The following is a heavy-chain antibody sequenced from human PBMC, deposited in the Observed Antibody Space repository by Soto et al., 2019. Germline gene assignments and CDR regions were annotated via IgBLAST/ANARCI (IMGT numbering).Heavy chain of an antibody. CDR3: AKDWGSSWLFDY. J-gene: IGHJ4*02. Sequence: GGSLRLSCAASGFTFDDYAMHWVRQAPGKGLEWVSGISWNSGSIGYADSEKGRFTISRDNAKNSLYLQMNSLRAEDTALYYCAKDWGSSWLFDYWGQGTLVTVSS. CDR1: GFTFDDYA. CDR2: ISWNSGSI. D-gene: IGHD6-13*01. V-gene: IGHV3-9*01.